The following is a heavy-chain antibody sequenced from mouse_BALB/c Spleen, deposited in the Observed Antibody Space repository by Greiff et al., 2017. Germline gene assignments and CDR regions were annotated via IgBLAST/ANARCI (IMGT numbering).Heavy chain of an antibody. CDR2: ISYSGST. CDR1: GDSITSGY. CDR3: ARYTYDGSGAYYYAMDY. V-gene: IGHV3-8*02. D-gene: IGHD2-3*01. J-gene: IGHJ4*01. Sequence: VQLQQSGPSLVKPSQTLSLTCSVTGDSITSGYWNWIRKFPGNKLEYMGYISYSGSTYYNPSLKSRISITRDTSKNQYYLQLNSVTTEDTATYYCARYTYDGSGAYYYAMDYWGQGTSVTVSS.